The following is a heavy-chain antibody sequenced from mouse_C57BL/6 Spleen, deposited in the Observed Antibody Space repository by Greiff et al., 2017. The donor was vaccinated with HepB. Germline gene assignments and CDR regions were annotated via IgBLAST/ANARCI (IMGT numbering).Heavy chain of an antibody. CDR1: GYSFTGYY. J-gene: IGHJ2*01. CDR3: ASWDGYYVGDY. V-gene: IGHV1-42*01. CDR2: INPSTGGT. D-gene: IGHD2-3*01. Sequence: DVKLVESGPELVKPGASVKISCKASGYSFTGYYMNWVKQSPEKSLEWIGEINPSTGGTTYNQKFKAKATLTVDKSSSTAYMQLKSLTSEDSAVYYCASWDGYYVGDYWGQGTTLTVSS.